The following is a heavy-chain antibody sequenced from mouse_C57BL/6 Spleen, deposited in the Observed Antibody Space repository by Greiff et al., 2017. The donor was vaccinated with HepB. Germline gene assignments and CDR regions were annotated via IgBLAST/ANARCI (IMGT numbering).Heavy chain of an antibody. Sequence: QVHVKQSGPELVKPGASVKISCKASGYAFSSSWMNWVKQRPGKGLEWIGRIYPGDGDTNYNGKFKGKATLTADKSSSTAYMQLSSLTSEDSAVYFCAATMVTTGFAYWGQGTLVTVSA. CDR1: GYAFSSSW. CDR3: AATMVTTGFAY. CDR2: IYPGDGDT. D-gene: IGHD2-2*01. J-gene: IGHJ3*01. V-gene: IGHV1-82*01.